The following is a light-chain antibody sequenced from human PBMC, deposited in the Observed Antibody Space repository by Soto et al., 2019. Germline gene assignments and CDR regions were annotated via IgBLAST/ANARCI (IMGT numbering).Light chain of an antibody. V-gene: IGKV3-20*01. J-gene: IGKJ1*01. Sequence: EIVLTQSPGTLSLSPGERATLSCRASQIVDTKYLAWYQQKPGQAPRIIIFGASGRATGIPDRFSGSGSGTDFTLTISRLEPEDFAVYYCQHYGSLSWTFGQGSRVEFK. CDR3: QHYGSLSWT. CDR1: QIVDTKY. CDR2: GAS.